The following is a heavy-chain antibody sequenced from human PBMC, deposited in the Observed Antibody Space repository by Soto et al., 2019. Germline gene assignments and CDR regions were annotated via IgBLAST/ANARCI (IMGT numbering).Heavy chain of an antibody. J-gene: IGHJ3*02. D-gene: IGHD3-9*01. CDR3: LSFSTYFDILTGYGGRAFAI. CDR1: GFTVSSNY. V-gene: IGHV3-66*01. CDR2: IYSGGST. Sequence: PGGSLRLSCAASGFTVSSNYMRWVRQAPGKGLEWVSVIYSGGSTYYADSVKGRFTISRDNSKNTLYLQMNSLRAEDTAVFYCLSFSTYFDILTGYGGRAFAISGQGTIVTAS.